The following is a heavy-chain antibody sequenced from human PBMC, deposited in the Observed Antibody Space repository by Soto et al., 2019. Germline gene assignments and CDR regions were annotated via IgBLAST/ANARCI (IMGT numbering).Heavy chain of an antibody. CDR1: GFNFSNYA. Sequence: GGSLRLSCAASGFNFSNYAMNWVRQAPGKGLEWVSLISATGGGTYYADSVKGRFTTSRDNSHNTLYLQVHSLTAEDTAVYYCAKDRRAGGNSAFYFDFWGQGAQVTVSS. CDR3: AKDRRAGGNSAFYFDF. D-gene: IGHD3-16*01. V-gene: IGHV3-23*01. CDR2: ISATGGGT. J-gene: IGHJ4*02.